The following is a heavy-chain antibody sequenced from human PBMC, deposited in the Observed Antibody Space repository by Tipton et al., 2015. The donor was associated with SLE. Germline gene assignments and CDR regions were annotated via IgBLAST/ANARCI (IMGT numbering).Heavy chain of an antibody. CDR1: GGSFSGYY. J-gene: IGHJ4*02. V-gene: IGHV4-59*01. CDR3: ARDSGSHYGGFDY. D-gene: IGHD1-26*01. Sequence: TLSLTCAVYGGSFSGYYWNWIRQSPGKGLEWIAHINYSGSTNYNPSLKSRVTISVDTSKNQFSLKLSSVTAADTAVYYCARDSGSHYGGFDYWGQGTLVTASS. CDR2: INYSGST.